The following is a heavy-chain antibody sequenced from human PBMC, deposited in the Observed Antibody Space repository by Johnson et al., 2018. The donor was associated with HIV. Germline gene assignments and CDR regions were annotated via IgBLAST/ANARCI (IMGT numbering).Heavy chain of an antibody. D-gene: IGHD3-10*01. CDR2: IYSGGST. J-gene: IGHJ3*02. Sequence: VQLLESGGGLVQPGGSLRLSCAASGFTFSSNYMSWVRQAPGKGLEWVSVIYSGGSTFYADSVKGRFTISRDNSKNTLYLQMNSLRTEDTAVYYCARGLLWFGELLEAFDIWGQGTMVTFSS. CDR1: GFTFSSNY. CDR3: ARGLLWFGELLEAFDI. V-gene: IGHV3-66*01.